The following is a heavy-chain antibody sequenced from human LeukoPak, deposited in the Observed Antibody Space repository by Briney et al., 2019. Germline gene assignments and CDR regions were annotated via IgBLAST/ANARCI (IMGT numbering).Heavy chain of an antibody. CDR1: GFTFSSYV. CDR2: ISYDGSNK. V-gene: IGHV3-30*18. Sequence: PGGSLRLSCAASGFTFSSYVMHWVRQAPGKGLEWVAVISYDGSNKYYADSVKGRFTISRDNSKNTLYLQMNSLRAEDTAVYYCAKDQGYGKWFDPWGQGTLVTVSS. J-gene: IGHJ5*02. CDR3: AKDQGYGKWFDP. D-gene: IGHD5-12*01.